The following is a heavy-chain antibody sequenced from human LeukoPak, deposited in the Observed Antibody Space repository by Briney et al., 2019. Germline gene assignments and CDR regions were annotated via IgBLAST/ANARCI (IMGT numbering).Heavy chain of an antibody. J-gene: IGHJ3*02. V-gene: IGHV1-2*02. D-gene: IGHD6-19*01. CDR3: ARDYGQWLPEEAFDI. CDR1: GYTFTGYY. Sequence: ASVKVSCKASGYTFTGYYMHWVRQAPGQGLEWMGWINPNSGGTNYAQKFQGRVTMTRDTSISTAYMELSRLRSDDTAVYYCARDYGQWLPEEAFDIWGQGTMVTVSS. CDR2: INPNSGGT.